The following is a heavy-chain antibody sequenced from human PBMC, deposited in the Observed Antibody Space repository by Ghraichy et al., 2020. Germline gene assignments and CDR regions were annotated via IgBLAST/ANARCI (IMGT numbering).Heavy chain of an antibody. CDR3: ASSRLWFGRSYGMDV. Sequence: GESLNISCAASGFTFSSYAMSWVRQAPGKGLEWVSAISGSGGSTYYADSVKGRFTISRDNSKNTLYLQMNSLRAEDTAVYYCASSRLWFGRSYGMDVWGQGTTVTVSS. V-gene: IGHV3-23*01. CDR2: ISGSGGST. J-gene: IGHJ6*02. D-gene: IGHD3-10*01. CDR1: GFTFSSYA.